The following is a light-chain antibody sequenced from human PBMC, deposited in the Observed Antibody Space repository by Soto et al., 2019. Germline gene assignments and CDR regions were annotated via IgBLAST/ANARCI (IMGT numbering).Light chain of an antibody. Sequence: EIVLTQSPGTLSLSPGERATLSCRASQSVSSSYLAWYQQKPGQAPRLLIYGASSRATGIPDRFSGSGSGTDFTLTISRLEPEDFAVYYCQQYGSSGAWTFDQGTKVEIK. CDR1: QSVSSSY. V-gene: IGKV3-20*01. J-gene: IGKJ1*01. CDR3: QQYGSSGAWT. CDR2: GAS.